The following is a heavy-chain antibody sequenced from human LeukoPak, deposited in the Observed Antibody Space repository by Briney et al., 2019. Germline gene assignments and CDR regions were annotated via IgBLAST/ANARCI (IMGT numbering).Heavy chain of an antibody. CDR1: GFTFSSYW. Sequence: PGGSLRLSCAASGFTFSSYWMSWVRQAPGKGLEWVANIKQDGSEKYYVDSVKGRFTISRDNAKNSLYLQMNSLRAEDTALYYCAKATGTTDEAVDYWGQGTLVTVSS. CDR2: IKQDGSEK. CDR3: AKATGTTDEAVDY. J-gene: IGHJ4*02. V-gene: IGHV3-7*03. D-gene: IGHD1-1*01.